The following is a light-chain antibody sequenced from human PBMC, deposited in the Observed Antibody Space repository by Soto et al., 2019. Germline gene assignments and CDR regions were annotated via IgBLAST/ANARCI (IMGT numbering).Light chain of an antibody. CDR1: QTITNY. J-gene: IGKJ4*01. Sequence: EIVLTQSPATLSLSPGERATLSCRASQTITNYLAWYQQIPGQAPRLLIYDASNRATSIPARFSGSGSGTDFALTIGSLKTEDVAVYDGQHCGKWPTRATFGGGNKVEI. CDR3: QHCGKWPTRAT. CDR2: DAS. V-gene: IGKV3-11*01.